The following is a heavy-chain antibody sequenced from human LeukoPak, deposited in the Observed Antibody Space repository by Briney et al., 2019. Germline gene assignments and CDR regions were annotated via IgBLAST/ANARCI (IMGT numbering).Heavy chain of an antibody. V-gene: IGHV3-7*01. CDR3: ARGDTVGVRYSGSYPPGNAFDI. CDR2: IKQDGSEK. D-gene: IGHD1-26*01. Sequence: GGSLRLSCAASGFTFSRYWMTWVRQAPGKGLEWVANIKQDGSEKDYVDSVEGRFTISRDNAKNSLYLQMNSLRAEDTAVYYCARGDTVGVRYSGSYPPGNAFDIWGQGTMVTVSS. CDR1: GFTFSRYW. J-gene: IGHJ3*02.